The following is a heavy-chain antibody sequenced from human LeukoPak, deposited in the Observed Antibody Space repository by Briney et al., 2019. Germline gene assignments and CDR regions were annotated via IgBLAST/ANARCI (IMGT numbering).Heavy chain of an antibody. CDR1: EFTFSSYS. D-gene: IGHD3-22*01. CDR3: ARDRGWRTSGYYLYHFDY. V-gene: IGHV3-48*01. Sequence: PGGSLRLSCAASEFTFSSYSMNWVRQAPGKGLEWVSYITNSGNSKSYADSVKGRFTISRDNTKNSLYLEMSSLRVEDTAVYYCARDRGWRTSGYYLYHFDYWGQGTLVTFAS. CDR2: ITNSGNSK. J-gene: IGHJ4*02.